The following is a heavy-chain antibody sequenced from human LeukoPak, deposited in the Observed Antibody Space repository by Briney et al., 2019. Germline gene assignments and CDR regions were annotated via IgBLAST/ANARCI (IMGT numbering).Heavy chain of an antibody. Sequence: GSLRLSCTVSGFTVSSNSMSWVRQAPGKGLEWVSFIYSDNTHYSDSVKGRFTIPRDNSKNTLYLQMYSLRAEDTAVYYCARRAGAYSHPYDYWGQGTLVTVSS. CDR1: GFTVSSNS. J-gene: IGHJ4*02. D-gene: IGHD4/OR15-4a*01. CDR2: IYSDNT. CDR3: ARRAGAYSHPYDY. V-gene: IGHV3-53*01.